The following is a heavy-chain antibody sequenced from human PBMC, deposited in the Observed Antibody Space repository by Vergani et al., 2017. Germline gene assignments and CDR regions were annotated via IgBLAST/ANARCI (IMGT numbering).Heavy chain of an antibody. V-gene: IGHV1-46*01. CDR3: ARMQALGPGGYYFDY. D-gene: IGHD3-16*01. CDR2: INPSGGST. J-gene: IGHJ4*02. Sequence: QVQLVQSGAEVKKPGASVKVSCKASGYTFTSYYMHWVRQAPGQGLEWMGIINPSGGSTSYAQKFQGRVTMTRDTSISTAYMELSRLRSDDTAVYYCARMQALGPGGYYFDYWGQGTLVTVSS. CDR1: GYTFTSYY.